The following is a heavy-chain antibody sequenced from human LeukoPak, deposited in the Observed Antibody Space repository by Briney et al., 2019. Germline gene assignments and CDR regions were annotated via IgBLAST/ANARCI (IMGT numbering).Heavy chain of an antibody. J-gene: IGHJ4*02. Sequence: PGRSLRLSCAASGFTFSSYGMHCVRQAPGKGLEWVAVISYDGSNKYYADSVKGRFTISRDNSKNTLYLQMNSPRAEDTAVYYCAKGQFRYSSGWYYFDYWGQGTLVTVSS. D-gene: IGHD6-19*01. CDR2: ISYDGSNK. V-gene: IGHV3-30*18. CDR3: AKGQFRYSSGWYYFDY. CDR1: GFTFSSYG.